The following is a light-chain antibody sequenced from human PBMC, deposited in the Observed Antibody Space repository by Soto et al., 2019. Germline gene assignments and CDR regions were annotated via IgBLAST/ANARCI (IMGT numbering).Light chain of an antibody. J-gene: IGKJ1*01. CDR3: QQYNDNWT. Sequence: DIQMCQSPSTLSASVGDRVTITCRASQSISSWLAWYQQKPGTAPKLLIYKASTLQSGVPSRFSGSGSGTEFTLTISSLQPDDSATYYCQQYNDNWTFGQGTKVDIK. V-gene: IGKV1-5*03. CDR1: QSISSW. CDR2: KAS.